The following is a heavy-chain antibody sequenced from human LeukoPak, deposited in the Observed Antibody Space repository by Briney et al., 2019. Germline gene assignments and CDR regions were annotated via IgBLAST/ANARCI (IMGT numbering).Heavy chain of an antibody. D-gene: IGHD6-13*01. Sequence: TSETLSLTCTVSGGSISSSSYYWGWIRQPPGKGLEWIGSIYYSGSTYYNPSLKSRVTISVDTSKNQFSLKLSSVTAADTAVYYCARGHSTMDYWGQGTLVTVSS. CDR1: GGSISSSSYY. J-gene: IGHJ4*02. V-gene: IGHV4-39*07. CDR2: IYYSGST. CDR3: ARGHSTMDY.